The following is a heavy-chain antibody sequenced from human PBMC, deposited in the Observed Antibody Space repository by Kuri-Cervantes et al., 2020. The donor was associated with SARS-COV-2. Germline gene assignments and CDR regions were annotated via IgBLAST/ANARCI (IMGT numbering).Heavy chain of an antibody. D-gene: IGHD3-3*01. J-gene: IGHJ6*02. CDR1: GFTFSSYW. V-gene: IGHV3-7*05. CDR2: IKQDGSEK. Sequence: ETLSLTCAASGFTFSSYWMSWVCQAPGKGLEWVANIKQDGSEKYYVDSVKGRFTISRDNAKNSLYLQMNSLRAEDTAVYYCARDPRNLAIFGVVIKGYYYYGMDVWGQGTTVTVSS. CDR3: ARDPRNLAIFGVVIKGYYYYGMDV.